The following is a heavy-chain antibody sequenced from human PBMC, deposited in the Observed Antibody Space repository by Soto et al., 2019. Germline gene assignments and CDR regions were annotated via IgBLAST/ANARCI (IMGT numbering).Heavy chain of an antibody. CDR3: ARGQSGYCTNGVCSVGFGLDY. J-gene: IGHJ4*02. D-gene: IGHD2-8*01. V-gene: IGHV3-33*01. CDR2: IWYDGSNK. CDR1: GFTFSSYG. Sequence: GGSLRLSCAASGFTFSSYGMHWVRQAPGKGLEWVAVIWYDGSNKYYADSVKGRFTISRDNSKNTLYLQMNSLRAEDTAVYYCARGQSGYCTNGVCSVGFGLDYWGQGTLVTVSS.